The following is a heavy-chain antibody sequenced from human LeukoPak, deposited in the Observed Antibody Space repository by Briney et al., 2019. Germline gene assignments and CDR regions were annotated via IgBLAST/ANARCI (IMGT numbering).Heavy chain of an antibody. CDR2: IWYDGSNK. CDR3: ARARYRNKIFDY. CDR1: GFTLSSYG. D-gene: IGHD5-12*01. J-gene: IGHJ4*02. V-gene: IGHV3-33*01. Sequence: GGSLRLSCAASGFTLSSYGMHWVRQAPGKGLEWVAVIWYDGSNKYYADSVKGRFTISRDNSKNTLYLQMNSLRAEDTAVYYCARARYRNKIFDYWGQGTLVTVSS.